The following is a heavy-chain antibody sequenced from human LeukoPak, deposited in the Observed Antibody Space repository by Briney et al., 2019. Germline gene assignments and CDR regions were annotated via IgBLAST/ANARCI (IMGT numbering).Heavy chain of an antibody. J-gene: IGHJ4*02. CDR1: GFTFSSYG. CDR2: ISYDGSDK. V-gene: IGHV3-30*18. D-gene: IGHD6-19*01. CDR3: AKPSPGYSSGWPPSSYFDY. Sequence: PGRSLRLSCAASGFTFSSYGMHWVRQAPGKGLEWVALISYDGSDKYYGDPVKGRFTISRDNSKNTLYLQMNSLRAEDTAVYYCAKPSPGYSSGWPPSSYFDYWGQGTLVTVSS.